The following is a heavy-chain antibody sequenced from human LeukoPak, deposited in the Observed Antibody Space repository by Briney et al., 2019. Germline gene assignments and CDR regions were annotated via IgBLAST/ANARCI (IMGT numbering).Heavy chain of an antibody. Sequence: GESLKISCKGSGYSFTSYWIGWVRQMTGKGLEWMGIIYPGDSDTRYSPSFQGQVTISADKSISTAYLQWSSLKASDTAMYYCARRRYCDSSGYYLLDYWGQGTLDTVSS. J-gene: IGHJ4*02. CDR3: ARRRYCDSSGYYLLDY. D-gene: IGHD3-22*01. CDR2: IYPGDSDT. CDR1: GYSFTSYW. V-gene: IGHV5-51*01.